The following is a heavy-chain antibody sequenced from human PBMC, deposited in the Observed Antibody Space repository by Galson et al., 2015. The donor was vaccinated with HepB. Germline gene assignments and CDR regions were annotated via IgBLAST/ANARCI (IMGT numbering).Heavy chain of an antibody. CDR3: VRDRVHSFDY. V-gene: IGHV1-18*04. Sequence: CKASGYTFTSNGISWVRQAPGQGLEWMGWISTRSGNTNYAQRSQGRVTVTTDTSTSTAYMELRRLRSDDTAIYYCVRDRVHSFDYWGQGTLVTVSP. CDR2: ISTRSGNT. J-gene: IGHJ4*02. CDR1: GYTFTSNG.